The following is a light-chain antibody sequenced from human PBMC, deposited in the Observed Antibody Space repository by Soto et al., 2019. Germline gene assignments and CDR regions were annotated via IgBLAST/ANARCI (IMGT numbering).Light chain of an antibody. V-gene: IGKV3-15*01. J-gene: IGKJ1*01. CDR1: QSVSSN. Sequence: EIVMTQSPATLSVSPGERATLSCSASQSVSSNLAWYQQKPGQAPRLLIYGASTRATGIPARFSGSGSGTEFTLTISSLQSEDVAAYYCQQYNNWPWTFGQGTKVEIK. CDR2: GAS. CDR3: QQYNNWPWT.